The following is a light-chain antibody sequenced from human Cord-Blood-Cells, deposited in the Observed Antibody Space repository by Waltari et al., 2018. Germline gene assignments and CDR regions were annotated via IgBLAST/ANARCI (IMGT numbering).Light chain of an antibody. J-gene: IGLJ3*02. CDR1: SGSLASNY. Sequence: NFMLTPPHSVSESPGKTVTIPCTGSSGSLASNYVQWSQQRPGSAPTTVIYEDNQRPSGVPDRFSGSIDSSSNSASLTISGLKTEDEADYYCQSYDSSNLWVFGGGTKLTVL. CDR2: EDN. V-gene: IGLV6-57*02. CDR3: QSYDSSNLWV.